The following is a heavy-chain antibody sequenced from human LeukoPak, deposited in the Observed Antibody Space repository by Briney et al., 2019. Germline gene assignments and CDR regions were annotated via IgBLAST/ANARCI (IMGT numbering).Heavy chain of an antibody. Sequence: GGSLRLSCAASGFTFSRYWMGWVRQAPGKGLEWVANIKQDGSEKNYVDSVKGRFTISRDNAKNSPYLQMNSLRAEDTAVYYCANTNKGFFAQWGQGTLVTVSS. CDR2: IKQDGSEK. CDR3: ANTNKGFFAQ. D-gene: IGHD2-8*01. CDR1: GFTFSRYW. J-gene: IGHJ4*02. V-gene: IGHV3-7*01.